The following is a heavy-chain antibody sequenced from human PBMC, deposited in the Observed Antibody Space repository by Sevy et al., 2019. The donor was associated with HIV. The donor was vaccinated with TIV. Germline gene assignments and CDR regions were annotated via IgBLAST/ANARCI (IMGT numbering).Heavy chain of an antibody. CDR1: GFSFSAYT. V-gene: IGHV3-21*06. D-gene: IGHD6-19*01. CDR3: ARSSDWSQPTDY. Sequence: GGSLRLSCAASGFSFSAYTMNWVRQAPGKGLEWVSSINSGRNYIYYADSMKGRFTISRDNDQNSLYLQMNSLRAEDTAVYYCARSSDWSQPTDYWGQGTLVTVSS. CDR2: INSGRNYI. J-gene: IGHJ4*02.